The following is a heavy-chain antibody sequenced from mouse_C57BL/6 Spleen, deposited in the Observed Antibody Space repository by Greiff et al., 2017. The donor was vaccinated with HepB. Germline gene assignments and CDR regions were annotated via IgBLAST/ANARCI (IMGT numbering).Heavy chain of an antibody. CDR3: AGGGSSYGFAY. V-gene: IGHV1-19*01. D-gene: IGHD1-1*01. CDR1: GYTFTDYY. J-gene: IGHJ3*01. CDR2: INPYNGGT. Sequence: VQLQQSGPVLVKPGASVKMSCKASGYTFTDYYMNWVKQSHGKSLEWIGVINPYNGGTSYNQKFKGKATLTVDKSSSTAYMELNSLTSEDSAVYYCAGGGSSYGFAYWGQGTLVTVSA.